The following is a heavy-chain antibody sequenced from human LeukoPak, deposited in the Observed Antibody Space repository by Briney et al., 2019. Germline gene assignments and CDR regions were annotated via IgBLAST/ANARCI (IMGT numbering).Heavy chain of an antibody. CDR3: ARAYCGGDCTAGGAFDI. V-gene: IGHV4-4*07. CDR2: VSASGAI. D-gene: IGHD2-21*01. Sequence: PSETLSLTCSVSGVSVGSHFWSWVRQPAGKALEWIGRVSASGAISSNPSLNRRVTMSLDTSKNQFSLKLSSVTAADTAVYFCARAYCGGDCTAGGAFDIWGQGTMVTVSS. J-gene: IGHJ3*02. CDR1: GVSVGSHF.